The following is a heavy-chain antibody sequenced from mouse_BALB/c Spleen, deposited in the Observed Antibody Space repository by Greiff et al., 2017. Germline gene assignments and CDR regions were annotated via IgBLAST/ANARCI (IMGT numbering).Heavy chain of an antibody. CDR2: ISSGGSYT. Sequence: EVKLEESGGDLVKPGGSLKLSCAASGFTFSSYGMSWVRQTPDKRLEWVATISSGGSYTYYPDSVKGRFTISRDNAKNTLYLQMSSLKSEDTAMYYCARHGGDYDEDFYAMDYWGQGTSVTVSS. V-gene: IGHV5-6*02. CDR3: ARHGGDYDEDFYAMDY. D-gene: IGHD2-4*01. J-gene: IGHJ4*01. CDR1: GFTFSSYG.